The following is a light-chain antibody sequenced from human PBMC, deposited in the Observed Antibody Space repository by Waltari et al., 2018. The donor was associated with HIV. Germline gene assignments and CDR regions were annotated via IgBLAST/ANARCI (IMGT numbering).Light chain of an antibody. V-gene: IGKV1-27*01. Sequence: DIQMTQPPSSLSASVGDRVTITCRASQAISNNLAWYQQKPGKVPKLLIYGASTLQSGVPSRFSGSGSGTDFTLTINSLQPDDVATYYCQNYNSAPPTFGQGTRLDIK. CDR1: QAISNN. CDR3: QNYNSAPPT. CDR2: GAS. J-gene: IGKJ5*01.